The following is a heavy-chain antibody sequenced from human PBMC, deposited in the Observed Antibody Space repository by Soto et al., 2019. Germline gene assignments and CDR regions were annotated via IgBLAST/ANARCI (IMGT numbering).Heavy chain of an antibody. CDR3: AREGNYYDSSGYSPGWFDP. Sequence: SLEVSWKASGGTFRSCAISWVRQAPGQGLEWMGGIIPMFGIANYAQKSQGRVTITADESSSTAYMELSSLRSEDTAVYYCAREGNYYDSSGYSPGWFDPWGQGTLVTVSS. V-gene: IGHV1-69*13. D-gene: IGHD3-22*01. J-gene: IGHJ5*02. CDR2: IIPMFGIA. CDR1: GGTFRSCA.